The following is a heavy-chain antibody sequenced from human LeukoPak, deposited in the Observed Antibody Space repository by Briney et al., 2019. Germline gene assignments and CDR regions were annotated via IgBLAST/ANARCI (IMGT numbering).Heavy chain of an antibody. CDR3: ARDGVYAVTDYYYYYMDV. CDR1: GFTFSNYG. J-gene: IGHJ6*03. Sequence: GGSLRLSCAASGFTFSNYGMHWVRQAPGKGLEWVAIISYDGSNKYYADSVKGRFTLSRDNSKNTLYLQMNSLRAEDTAVYYCARDGVYAVTDYYYYYMDVWGKGTTVTVSS. CDR2: ISYDGSNK. D-gene: IGHD4-17*01. V-gene: IGHV3-30*03.